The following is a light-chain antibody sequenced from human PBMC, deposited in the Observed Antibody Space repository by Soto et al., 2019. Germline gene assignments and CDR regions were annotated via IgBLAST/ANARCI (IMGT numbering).Light chain of an antibody. CDR3: QQANSFPPT. CDR1: QGISSW. CDR2: AAS. Sequence: DIQMTQSPSSVSASVGDRVTITCRASQGISSWVAWYQQKPGKAPKLLIYAASSLQSGVPSRFSVSGSGTDFTLTISSLQPEDFATYYCQQANSFPPTFGGGTKVEIK. J-gene: IGKJ4*01. V-gene: IGKV1-12*01.